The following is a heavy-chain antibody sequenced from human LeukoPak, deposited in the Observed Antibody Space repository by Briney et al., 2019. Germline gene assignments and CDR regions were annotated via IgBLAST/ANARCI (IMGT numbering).Heavy chain of an antibody. Sequence: GGSLSLSCAASGLIFEDYTMHWVRHSPGEGLEGLSYISGEGDHTYYADSVKGLLTLSRDNKKNSLYLQENSLRTEDTALYCGAKNAENIVVVPAAHPQYNCSYDYMDVWAKGPRSPSP. CDR2: ISGEGDHT. CDR1: GLIFEDYT. D-gene: IGHD2-2*01. CDR3: AKNAENIVVVPAAHPQYNCSYDYMDV. V-gene: IGHV3-43*01. J-gene: IGHJ6*03.